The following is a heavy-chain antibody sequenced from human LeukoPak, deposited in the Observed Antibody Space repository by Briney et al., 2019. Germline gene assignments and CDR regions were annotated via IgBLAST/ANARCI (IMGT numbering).Heavy chain of an antibody. V-gene: IGHV3-21*01. CDR1: GFTFSSYS. CDR3: ASSVGPAAVLDY. CDR2: ISSSSSYI. Sequence: GGSLRLSCAASGFTFSSYSMNWVRQAPGKGLEWVSSISSSSSYIYYADSVKGRFTISRGNAKNSLYLQMNSLRAEDTAVYYCASSVGPAAVLDYWGQGTLVTVSS. J-gene: IGHJ4*02. D-gene: IGHD2-2*01.